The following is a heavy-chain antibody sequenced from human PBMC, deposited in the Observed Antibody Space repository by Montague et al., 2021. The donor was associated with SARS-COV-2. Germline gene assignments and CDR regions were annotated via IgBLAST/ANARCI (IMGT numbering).Heavy chain of an antibody. D-gene: IGHD2-15*01. V-gene: IGHV4-59*01. Sequence: SETLSLTCTVSGGSISGYYWSWIRQPPGKGPEWIGNIYDTGNTNYNPSLKSRVTISVDTSKNQFSLKLNSVTAADTAVYYCARGGGYCSGGSCYYWFDPWGQGTLVTVSS. J-gene: IGHJ5*02. CDR3: ARGGGYCSGGSCYYWFDP. CDR1: GGSISGYY. CDR2: IYDTGNT.